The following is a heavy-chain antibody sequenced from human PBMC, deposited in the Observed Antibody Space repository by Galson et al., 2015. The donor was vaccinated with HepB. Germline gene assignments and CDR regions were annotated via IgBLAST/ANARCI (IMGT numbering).Heavy chain of an antibody. CDR3: AHTSYSSSLPGWYFDL. Sequence: PALVKPTQTLTLTCTFSGFSLSTTGVGVGWLRQPPGKALEWLALIYWDDNKRYSPSLKSRLTITKDTSKNQVVLTMTNMDPVDTATYYCAHTSYSSSLPGWYFDLWGRAILVTVSS. J-gene: IGHJ2*01. CDR2: IYWDDNK. CDR1: GFSLSTTGVG. V-gene: IGHV2-5*02. D-gene: IGHD2-21*01.